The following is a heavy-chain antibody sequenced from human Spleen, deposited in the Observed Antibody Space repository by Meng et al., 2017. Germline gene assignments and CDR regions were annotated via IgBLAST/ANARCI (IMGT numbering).Heavy chain of an antibody. CDR2: INPNNGAT. CDR3: AREKSPGHFDY. CDR1: DYTFTGYG. V-gene: IGHV1-18*01. Sequence: QVQLVQSGVEVKKPGASVTVSCKASDYTFTGYGVSWLRQAPGQGLEWLGIINPNNGATTYLQRFQGRLTLTRDTSISTVYMELSSLGSEDTALYYCAREKSPGHFDYLGQGILVTVS. J-gene: IGHJ4*02.